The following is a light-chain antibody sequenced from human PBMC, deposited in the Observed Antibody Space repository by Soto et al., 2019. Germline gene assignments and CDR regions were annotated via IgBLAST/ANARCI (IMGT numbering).Light chain of an antibody. V-gene: IGKV3-20*01. J-gene: IGKJ1*01. CDR2: GAS. CDR1: QSVNSTY. Sequence: EIVLTQSPGTLSLSPGERATLSCRPRQSVNSTYLAWYQHILGQAPRLLIYGASSKDSGIPDRFSGSGSGTDFTLTISRRGPEDFAVYYCQQYGSSPRSFGQGTKVE. CDR3: QQYGSSPRS.